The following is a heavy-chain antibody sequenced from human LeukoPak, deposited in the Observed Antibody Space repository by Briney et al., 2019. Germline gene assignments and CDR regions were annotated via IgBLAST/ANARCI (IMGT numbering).Heavy chain of an antibody. D-gene: IGHD5-18*01. J-gene: IGHJ4*02. V-gene: IGHV3-23*01. CDR3: AKGAEEIQSMYFDY. Sequence: PGGSLRLSCAASGFTFSSYAMSWVRQTPGKGLERVSTISGSGTSTYYADSVKGRFTISRDNSKNTLYLQMNSLRAEDTAVYYCAKGAEEIQSMYFDYWGQGTLVTVSS. CDR1: GFTFSSYA. CDR2: ISGSGTST.